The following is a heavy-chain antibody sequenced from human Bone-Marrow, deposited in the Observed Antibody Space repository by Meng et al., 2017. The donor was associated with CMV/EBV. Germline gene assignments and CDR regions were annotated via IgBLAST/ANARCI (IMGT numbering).Heavy chain of an antibody. J-gene: IGHJ6*02. V-gene: IGHV3-21*01. CDR3: ARNMYDFWSGYPLFGYYYGMDV. D-gene: IGHD3-3*01. Sequence: GESLKISCAASRFTFSSYWMNWVRQAPGKGLEWVSSISSSSSYIYYADSVKGRFTISRDNAKNSLYLQMNSLRAEDTAMYYCARNMYDFWSGYPLFGYYYGMDVWGQGTTVTFSS. CDR2: ISSSSSYI. CDR1: RFTFSSYW.